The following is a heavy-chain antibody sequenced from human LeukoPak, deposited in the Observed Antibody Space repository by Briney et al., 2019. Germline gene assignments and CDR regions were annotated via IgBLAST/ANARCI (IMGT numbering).Heavy chain of an antibody. CDR3: TRENAAFSPFGY. V-gene: IGHV4-4*02. CDR2: VSVSGLS. J-gene: IGHJ4*02. D-gene: IGHD6-25*01. Sequence: PSETLSLTCGVSGGSITTTNFWSWVRQTPGQGREWIGEVSVSGLSDYNTSLRGRVTMSLDTSKNHLSLKLTSVTAADTAVYYCTRENAAFSPFGYWGQGTLVTVSS. CDR1: GGSITTTNF.